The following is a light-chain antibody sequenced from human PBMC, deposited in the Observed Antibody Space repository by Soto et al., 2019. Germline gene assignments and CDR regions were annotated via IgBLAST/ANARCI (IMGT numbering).Light chain of an antibody. Sequence: DIQMTQSPSPLSASVGDRVSVTCRASQSISTFLNWYQQRPGEAPKLLIYAASSLQSGVPSRFSGSGSGADFTLTIGSLQPEDFATYYCQQSYTTPRTFGQGTEVEVK. V-gene: IGKV1-39*01. CDR3: QQSYTTPRT. CDR2: AAS. CDR1: QSISTF. J-gene: IGKJ1*01.